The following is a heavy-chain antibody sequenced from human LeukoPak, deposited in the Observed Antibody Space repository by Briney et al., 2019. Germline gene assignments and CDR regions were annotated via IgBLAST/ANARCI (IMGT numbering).Heavy chain of an antibody. D-gene: IGHD4-17*01. V-gene: IGHV1-3*01. CDR1: GYTFTSYA. J-gene: IGHJ3*02. Sequence: ASVKVSCKASGYTFTSYAMHWVRQAPGQRLEWMGWINAGNGNTKYSQKFQGRVTITRDTSASTAYMELSSLRSEDTAVYYCARRVLDYGDAPNAFDIWGQGTMVTVSS. CDR2: INAGNGNT. CDR3: ARRVLDYGDAPNAFDI.